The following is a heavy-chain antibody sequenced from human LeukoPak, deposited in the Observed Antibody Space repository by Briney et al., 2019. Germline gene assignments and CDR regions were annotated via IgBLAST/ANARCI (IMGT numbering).Heavy chain of an antibody. D-gene: IGHD6-19*01. Sequence: GGSLRLSCAASGFTFSSYWMSWVRQAPGEGLEWVSAISASSDYTFYADSVKGRFTISRDNSKNTLYLQMNSLRAEDTAIYYCAKGDRNSGWSPWGQGTLVTVSS. V-gene: IGHV3-23*01. CDR2: ISASSDYT. CDR3: AKGDRNSGWSP. J-gene: IGHJ5*02. CDR1: GFTFSSYW.